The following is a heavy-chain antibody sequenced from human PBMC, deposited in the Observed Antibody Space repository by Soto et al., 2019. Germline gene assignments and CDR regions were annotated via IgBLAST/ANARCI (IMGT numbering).Heavy chain of an antibody. Sequence: SVKVYCKASGGAFSSYAISWVRQAPGQGLEWMGGIIPIFGTANYAQKFQGRVTITADESTSTAYMELSSLRSEDTAVYYCARDSGKNIVVVPAAMWGGMDVWGQGTTVTVSS. CDR1: GGAFSSYA. CDR3: ARDSGKNIVVVPAAMWGGMDV. J-gene: IGHJ6*02. CDR2: IIPIFGTA. D-gene: IGHD2-2*01. V-gene: IGHV1-69*13.